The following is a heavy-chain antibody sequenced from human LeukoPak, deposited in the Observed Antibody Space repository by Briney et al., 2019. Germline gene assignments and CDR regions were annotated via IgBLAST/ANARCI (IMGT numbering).Heavy chain of an antibody. D-gene: IGHD3-3*01. CDR3: ARDTWVDYDFWSGYYTGEDYYYYGMDV. CDR1: GGSISSGSYY. Sequence: SQTLSLTCTVSGGSISSGSYYWSWIRQPAGKGLEWIGRIYTSGSTNYNPSLKSRVTISVDTSKNQFSLKLSSVTAADTAVYCCARDTWVDYDFWSGYYTGEDYYYYGMDVWGQGTTVTVSS. CDR2: IYTSGST. J-gene: IGHJ6*02. V-gene: IGHV4-61*02.